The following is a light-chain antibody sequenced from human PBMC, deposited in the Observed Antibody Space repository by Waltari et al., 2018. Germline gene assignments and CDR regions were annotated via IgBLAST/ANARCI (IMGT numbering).Light chain of an antibody. Sequence: QSALTQPASVSGSPGQSITIPCTGRSTHVGGYDSVSWYQQHPGNFPKLMIYDVNKRPSGISLRFSGSKSGTTASLTLSGLQSEDEADYYCSSYTATGAVVFGGGTNLTVL. CDR1: STHVGGYDS. CDR3: SSYTATGAVV. CDR2: DVN. J-gene: IGLJ2*01. V-gene: IGLV2-14*03.